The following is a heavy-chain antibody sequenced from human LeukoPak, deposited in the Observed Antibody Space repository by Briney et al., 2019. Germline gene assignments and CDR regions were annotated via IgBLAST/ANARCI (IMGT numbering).Heavy chain of an antibody. D-gene: IGHD1-26*01. J-gene: IGHJ1*01. CDR2: IYYSGST. CDR1: GGSISSYY. CDR3: ARHASGSYNNFQH. V-gene: IGHV4-59*08. Sequence: PSETLSLTCTVSGGSISSYYWSWIRQPPGKGLEWIGYIYYSGSTYYNPSLKSRVTISIDTSKTQFSLNLISVTAADTAVYYCARHASGSYNNFQHWGQGTLVTVSS.